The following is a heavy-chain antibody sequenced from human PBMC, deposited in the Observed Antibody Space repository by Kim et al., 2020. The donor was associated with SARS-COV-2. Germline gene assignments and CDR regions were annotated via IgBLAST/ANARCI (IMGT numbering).Heavy chain of an antibody. CDR1: GFTFSNAW. Sequence: GGSLRLSCAASGFTFSNAWMSWVRQAPGKGLEWVGRIKSKTDGGTTDYAAPVKGRFTISRDDSKNTLYLQMNSLKTEDTAVYYCTTGAAGLTGYREAWWGQGTLVTVSS. D-gene: IGHD6-13*01. CDR2: IKSKTDGGTT. V-gene: IGHV3-15*01. J-gene: IGHJ4*02. CDR3: TTGAAGLTGYREAW.